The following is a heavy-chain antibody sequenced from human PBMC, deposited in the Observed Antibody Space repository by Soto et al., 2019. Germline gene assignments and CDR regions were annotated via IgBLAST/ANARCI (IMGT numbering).Heavy chain of an antibody. CDR2: IWYDGSNK. D-gene: IGHD1-26*01. V-gene: IGHV3-33*01. Sequence: GGSLRLSCAASGFTFSSYGMHWVRQAPGKGLEWVAVIWYDGSNKYYADSVKGRFTISRDNSKNTLYLQMNSLRAEDTAVYYCARDRGVVGANKKLNYYYYGMDVWGQGTTVTVSS. CDR1: GFTFSSYG. J-gene: IGHJ6*02. CDR3: ARDRGVVGANKKLNYYYYGMDV.